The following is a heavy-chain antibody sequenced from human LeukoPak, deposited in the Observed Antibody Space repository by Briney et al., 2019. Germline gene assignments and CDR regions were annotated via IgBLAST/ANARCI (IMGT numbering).Heavy chain of an antibody. J-gene: IGHJ4*02. Sequence: PSETLSLTCTVSGGSISGDYWSWIRQPPGKRLEWIGSINHSGSTYYNPSLKSRVTILVDTSKNQFSLKLTSVTAADTAVYYCTRDTTRDYWGQGTLVTVSS. D-gene: IGHD4-11*01. CDR1: GGSISGDY. CDR2: INHSGST. CDR3: TRDTTRDY. V-gene: IGHV4-38-2*02.